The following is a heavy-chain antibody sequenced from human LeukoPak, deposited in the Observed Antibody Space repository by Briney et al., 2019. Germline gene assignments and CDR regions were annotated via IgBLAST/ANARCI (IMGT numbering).Heavy chain of an antibody. CDR3: ARHDPTLDY. J-gene: IGHJ4*02. V-gene: IGHV4-39*01. CDR2: IYYSGST. D-gene: IGHD1-1*01. CDR1: GGSISSSSYY. Sequence: PSETLSLTCTVSGGSISSSSYYWGWIRQPPGKGLEWIGSIYYSGSTYYNPSLKSRVTISVDTSKNQFSLKLSSVTAADTAVYYCARHDPTLDYWGQGTLVTVSS.